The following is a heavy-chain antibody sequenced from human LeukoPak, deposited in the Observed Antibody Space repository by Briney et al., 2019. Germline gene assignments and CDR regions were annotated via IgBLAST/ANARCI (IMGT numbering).Heavy chain of an antibody. V-gene: IGHV4-39*02. CDR1: GDSITSRSFY. D-gene: IGHD1-26*01. CDR2: VYYDGRT. CDR3: ARRGNGSFYYFDD. J-gene: IGHJ4*02. Sequence: SETLSLTCFVSGDSITSRSFYWGWIRQPPGKNLEWIGNVYYDGRTSYNPSLKTRVTISVDTSRNHFPLKLTSVTAADTAVYYCARRGNGSFYYFDDWGQGTLVTVSS.